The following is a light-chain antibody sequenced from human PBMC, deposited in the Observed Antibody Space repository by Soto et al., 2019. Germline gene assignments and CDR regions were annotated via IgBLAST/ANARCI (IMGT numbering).Light chain of an antibody. CDR3: QQYNKWPRT. Sequence: EIVMTQSPATLSVSPGERATLSCRASQSVSSNLAWYQQTAGQAPRLLMYGASTRATDIPARFSGSGSGTEYTLTMSSLQSEDFAVYYCQQYNKWPRTFGQGTKVEVK. CDR2: GAS. J-gene: IGKJ1*01. CDR1: QSVSSN. V-gene: IGKV3-15*01.